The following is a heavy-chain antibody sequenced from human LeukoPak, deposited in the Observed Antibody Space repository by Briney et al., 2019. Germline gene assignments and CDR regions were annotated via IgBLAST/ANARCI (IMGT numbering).Heavy chain of an antibody. V-gene: IGHV4-30-2*01. J-gene: IGHJ4*02. CDR3: ARFSPRAMGNYLDF. Sequence: PSETLSLICAVSGGSISSGSYSWGWVRQPPGKGLEWIGYIYPRGSTYYNPSLKSRVILSLDKSANEFSLNLSSVTAADTAVYYCARFSPRAMGNYLDFWGQGTLVTVSS. CDR1: GGSISSGSYS. D-gene: IGHD7-27*01. CDR2: IYPRGST.